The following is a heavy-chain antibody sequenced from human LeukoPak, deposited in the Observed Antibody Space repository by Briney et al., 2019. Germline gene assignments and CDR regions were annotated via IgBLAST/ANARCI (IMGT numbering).Heavy chain of an antibody. CDR1: GFTFSSYA. D-gene: IGHD2-8*01. CDR2: ISGSGGST. V-gene: IGHV3-23*01. CDR3: AKDRSCTNNICHGDFGY. J-gene: IGHJ4*02. Sequence: GGSLRLSCAASGFTFSSYAMSWVRQAPGKGLEWASDISGSGGSTYYADSVKGRFTISRDNSKNTLYLQMNSLRAEDTAVYYCAKDRSCTNNICHGDFGYWGQGTLVTVSS.